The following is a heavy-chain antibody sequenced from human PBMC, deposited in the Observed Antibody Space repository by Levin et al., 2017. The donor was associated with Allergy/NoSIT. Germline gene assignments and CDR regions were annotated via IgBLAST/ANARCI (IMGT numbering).Heavy chain of an antibody. Sequence: GGSLRLSCAASGFTFSSYAMDWVRQAPGKGLEWVSVIDASGGTTMYADSVKGRFTISRDNSKSTLYLQMNSLRGEDTAVYYCAKEWWLGEAIGGIPLDVWGQGTTVTVSS. J-gene: IGHJ3*01. CDR3: AKEWWLGEAIGGIPLDV. V-gene: IGHV3-23*01. CDR2: IDASGGTT. CDR1: GFTFSSYA. D-gene: IGHD2-15*01.